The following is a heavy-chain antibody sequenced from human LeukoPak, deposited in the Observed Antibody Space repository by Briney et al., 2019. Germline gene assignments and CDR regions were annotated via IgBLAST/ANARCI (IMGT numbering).Heavy chain of an antibody. CDR2: IYYSGST. CDR1: GGSISSSSYY. D-gene: IGHD2-21*02. Sequence: SETLSLTCTVSGGSISSSSYYWGWIRQPPGKGLEWIGSIYYSGSTYYNPSLKSRVTISVDTSKNQFSLKLSSVTAADTAVYYCARQYCGGDCYSSPFDYWGQGTLVTVSS. CDR3: ARQYCGGDCYSSPFDY. V-gene: IGHV4-39*07. J-gene: IGHJ4*02.